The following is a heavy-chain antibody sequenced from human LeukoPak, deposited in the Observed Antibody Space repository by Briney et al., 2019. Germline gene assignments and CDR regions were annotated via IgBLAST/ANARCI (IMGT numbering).Heavy chain of an antibody. V-gene: IGHV3-48*03. CDR3: AELGITMIGGV. D-gene: IGHD3-10*02. Sequence: GGSLRLSCAASGFTFSSYEMNWVRQAPGKGLEWVSYISSSGSTTYYADSVKGRFTISRDNAKNSLYLQINSLRAEDTAVYYCAELGITMIGGVWGKGTTVTISS. CDR1: GFTFSSYE. J-gene: IGHJ6*04. CDR2: ISSSGSTT.